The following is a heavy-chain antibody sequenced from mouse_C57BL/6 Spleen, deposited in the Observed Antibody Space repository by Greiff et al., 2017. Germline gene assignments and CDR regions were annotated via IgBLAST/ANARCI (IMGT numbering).Heavy chain of an antibody. Sequence: VQLQQPGAELVKPGASVKMSCKASGYTFTSYWITWVKQRPGQGLEWIGDIYPGSGSTNYNEKFKSKATLTVDTSSSTAYMQLSSLTSEDSAVYYCASGAYYYGSPWFAYWGQGTLVTVSA. CDR3: ASGAYYYGSPWFAY. D-gene: IGHD1-1*01. CDR2: IYPGSGST. CDR1: GYTFTSYW. J-gene: IGHJ3*01. V-gene: IGHV1-55*01.